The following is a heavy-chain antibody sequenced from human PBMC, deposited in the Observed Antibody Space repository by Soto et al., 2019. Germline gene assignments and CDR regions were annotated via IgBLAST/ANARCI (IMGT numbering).Heavy chain of an antibody. D-gene: IGHD3-3*01. CDR3: AKPERLDDAFDI. J-gene: IGHJ3*02. CDR1: GFTFDDYG. Sequence: GGSLRLSCAASGFTFDDYGMSWVRQAPGKGLEWVSGINWNGGSTGYADSVKGRFTISRDNAKNSLYLQMNSLRAEDTALYHCAKPERLDDAFDIWGQGTMVTVSS. CDR2: INWNGGST. V-gene: IGHV3-20*01.